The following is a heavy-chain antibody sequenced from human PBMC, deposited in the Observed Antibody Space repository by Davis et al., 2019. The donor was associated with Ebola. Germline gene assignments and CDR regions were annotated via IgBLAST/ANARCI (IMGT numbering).Heavy chain of an antibody. Sequence: MPSETLSLTCTVSGDSINSDYWSWIRQHPGMGLEWIGYIYSSGSSTYNPSLRGRVTISRDLSKNQFSLKLSSVTAADTAVYYCARESFSSGSYYTGYYYYGMDVWGQGTTVTVSS. CDR3: ARESFSSGSYYTGYYYYGMDV. CDR2: IYSSGSS. J-gene: IGHJ6*02. V-gene: IGHV4-59*01. CDR1: GDSINSDY. D-gene: IGHD3-10*01.